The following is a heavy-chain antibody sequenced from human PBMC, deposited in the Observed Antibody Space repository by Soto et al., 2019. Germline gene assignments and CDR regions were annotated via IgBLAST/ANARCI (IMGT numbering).Heavy chain of an antibody. CDR2: IYWDDEK. CDR1: GFSLSTTGEG. J-gene: IGHJ4*02. Sequence: QITLEESGPTLVKPTQTLTLTCTFSGFSLSTTGEGVAWIRQPPGKALEWLALIYWDDEKRYSPSLKTRRTITNDTSKNQVVLTMTNMAPVDTATYYCVQFSFHGDYRAFDSWGQGTLVTVSS. CDR3: VQFSFHGDYRAFDS. V-gene: IGHV2-5*02. D-gene: IGHD4-17*01.